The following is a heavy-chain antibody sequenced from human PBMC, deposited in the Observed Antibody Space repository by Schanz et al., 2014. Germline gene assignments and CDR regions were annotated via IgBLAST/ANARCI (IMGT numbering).Heavy chain of an antibody. V-gene: IGHV4-4*08. CDR1: GGSMDTHY. Sequence: QVQLQESGPGLVKPSETLSLMCTVSGGSMDTHYWGWIRQPPGKGLEWIAFIYSSGIANYNPSLESRVTIAVDTSKNHSPGGLPSVPAADTATYYCARRVVPATMGLYFDLWGQGTLVTVSS. J-gene: IGHJ4*02. CDR3: ARRVVPATMGLYFDL. CDR2: IYSSGIA. D-gene: IGHD2-21*01.